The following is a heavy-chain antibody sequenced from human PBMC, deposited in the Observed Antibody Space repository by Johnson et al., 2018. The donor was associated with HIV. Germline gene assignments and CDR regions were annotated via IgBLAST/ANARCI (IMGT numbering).Heavy chain of an antibody. CDR2: IKQDGSEK. D-gene: IGHD2-21*02. Sequence: VQLVESGGGVVRPGGSLRLSCAASGFTFSSYWMSWVRQAPGKGLEWVANIKQDGSEKYYVDSVEGRFTISRDNAKNSLYLQMNSLRAEDTAVYYCARGGAYCGGDCNAFDIWGHGTMVTVSS. J-gene: IGHJ3*02. CDR3: ARGGAYCGGDCNAFDI. V-gene: IGHV3-7*02. CDR1: GFTFSSYW.